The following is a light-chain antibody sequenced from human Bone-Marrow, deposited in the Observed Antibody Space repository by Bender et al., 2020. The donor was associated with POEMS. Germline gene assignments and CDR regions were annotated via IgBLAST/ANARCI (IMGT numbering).Light chain of an antibody. J-gene: IGLJ3*02. V-gene: IGLV1-44*01. CDR1: SSNIGSNY. Sequence: QSVLTQPPSASGTPGQRVTISCSGSSSNIGSNYVYWYQQLPGTAPKLLIYTDSQRPSGVPDRFSGSRSGTSASLAITGLQSEDEADYYCASWDDSLEGPVFGGGTKLTVL. CDR2: TDS. CDR3: ASWDDSLEGPV.